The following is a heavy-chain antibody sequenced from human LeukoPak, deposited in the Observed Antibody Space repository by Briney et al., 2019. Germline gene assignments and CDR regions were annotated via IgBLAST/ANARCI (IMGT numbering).Heavy chain of an antibody. Sequence: GGSLRLSCAASGFTFSSYAMSWVRQAPGKGLEWVSAISGSGGSTHYADSVKGRFTISRDNSKNTLYLQMNSLRAEDTALYYCAKGRCSSTSCPYYFDYWGQGTLVTVSS. CDR1: GFTFSSYA. V-gene: IGHV3-23*01. J-gene: IGHJ4*02. D-gene: IGHD2-2*01. CDR3: AKGRCSSTSCPYYFDY. CDR2: ISGSGGST.